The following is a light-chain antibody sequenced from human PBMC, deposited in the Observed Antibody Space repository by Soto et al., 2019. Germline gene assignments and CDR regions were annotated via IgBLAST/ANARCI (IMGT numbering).Light chain of an antibody. CDR1: QSVYSSY. J-gene: IGKJ2*01. CDR3: QQYGSRPFT. V-gene: IGKV3-20*01. CDR2: GAS. Sequence: EIVLTQSPGTLSLSPGERATLSCRASQSVYSSYLAWYQQKPGQAPRLLIYGASTRATGIPDRFSGSGSGTDFTLTISRLEPEDYCQQYGSRPFTFGQGTKAEIK.